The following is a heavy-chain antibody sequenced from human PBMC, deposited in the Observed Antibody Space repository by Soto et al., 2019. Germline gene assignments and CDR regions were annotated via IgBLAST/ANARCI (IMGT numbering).Heavy chain of an antibody. D-gene: IGHD3-3*01. Sequence: ASVKVSCKTSGYSFTDYYMHWLRQAPGQGLEWIGIINPRDENTHYAQRFRGRVTMTRDTSTTTLYMELSSLGFEDTAVYYCARDTRGWEFGSNFDFWGQGTLVTVSS. V-gene: IGHV1-46*01. CDR1: GYSFTDYY. CDR2: INPRDENT. CDR3: ARDTRGWEFGSNFDF. J-gene: IGHJ4*02.